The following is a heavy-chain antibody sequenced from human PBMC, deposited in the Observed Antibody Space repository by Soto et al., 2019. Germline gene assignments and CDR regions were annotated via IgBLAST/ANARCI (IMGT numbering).Heavy chain of an antibody. D-gene: IGHD2-15*01. CDR2: INTNNGAT. CDR3: ASYCSGGSCHKGVPDF. Sequence: QVQLVQSGAEVKKPPASVTVSCKVYGYTLIPYGISWVPQAPAQGHDWMGWINTNNGATKYAQNPQGRVTMTRDTSTNTAYMELRSLRSDETAVYSCASYCSGGSCHKGVPDFWGQGTLVTVSS. J-gene: IGHJ4*02. CDR1: GYTLIPYG. V-gene: IGHV1-18*01.